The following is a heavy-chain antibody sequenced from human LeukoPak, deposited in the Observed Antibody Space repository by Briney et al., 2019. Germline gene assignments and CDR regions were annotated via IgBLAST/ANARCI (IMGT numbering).Heavy chain of an antibody. Sequence: GGSLRLSCAASGSTFSSYAMSWVRQAPGKGLEWVSAISGSGGSTYYADSVKGRFTISRDNSKNTLYLQMNSLRAEDTAVYYCAKGRIDYGDYAYFDYWGQGTLVTVSS. CDR3: AKGRIDYGDYAYFDY. CDR2: ISGSGGST. J-gene: IGHJ4*02. CDR1: GSTFSSYA. D-gene: IGHD4-17*01. V-gene: IGHV3-23*01.